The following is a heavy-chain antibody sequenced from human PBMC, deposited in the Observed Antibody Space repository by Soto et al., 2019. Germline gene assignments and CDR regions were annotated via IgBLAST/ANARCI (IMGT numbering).Heavy chain of an antibody. CDR3: ARVMGDGSGNFWWFDL. CDR2: IYSFGNT. CDR1: GGSVSSGAFY. J-gene: IGHJ5*02. V-gene: IGHV4-31*03. Sequence: QVQLQESGPGLVKPSQTLSLTCSVSGGSVSSGAFYWGWFRQSPGKGLECLGYIYSFGNTFYTPSLNSRVTIALDTSKSQLSLRLTSVIAADTAIYYCARVMGDGSGNFWWFDLLCPGTLVIVSS. D-gene: IGHD3-10*01.